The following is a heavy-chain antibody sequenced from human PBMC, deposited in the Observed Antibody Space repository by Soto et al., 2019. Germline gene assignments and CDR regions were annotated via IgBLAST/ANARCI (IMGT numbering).Heavy chain of an antibody. J-gene: IGHJ6*03. CDR3: ASFDFWSGYFSYYYMDV. V-gene: IGHV3-66*01. D-gene: IGHD3-3*01. CDR2: IYSGGST. Sequence: GGSLRLSCAASGFTVSSNYMSWVRQAPGKGLEWVSVIYSGGSTYYADSVKGRFTISRDNSKNTLYLQMNSLRAEDTAVYYCASFDFWSGYFSYYYMDVWGKGTTVTVSS. CDR1: GFTVSSNY.